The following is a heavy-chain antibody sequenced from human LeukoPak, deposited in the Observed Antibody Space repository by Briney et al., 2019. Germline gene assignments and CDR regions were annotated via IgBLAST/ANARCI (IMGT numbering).Heavy chain of an antibody. J-gene: IGHJ2*01. CDR2: TYYRSKWYT. D-gene: IGHD2-21*02. CDR1: GDSVSSKSTA. Sequence: SQTLSLTCAISGDSVSSKSTAWNWIRQSPSRGLEWLGRTYYRSKWYTGYAVSVKGRITINPDTSKNQFSLKLTSVTAADTTVYYCARGSKVVTTIPRPGWYFDLWGRGTLVTVSS. V-gene: IGHV6-1*01. CDR3: ARGSKVVTTIPRPGWYFDL.